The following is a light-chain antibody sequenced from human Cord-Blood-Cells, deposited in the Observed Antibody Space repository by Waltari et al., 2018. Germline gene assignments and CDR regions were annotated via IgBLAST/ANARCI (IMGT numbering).Light chain of an antibody. CDR1: SSDVGGYNY. V-gene: IGLV2-8*01. J-gene: IGLJ2*01. CDR3: SSYAGSNNVV. Sequence: QSALTRPPSASGSPGQSVTISCTGTSSDVGGYNYGSWYQQHPGKAPKLMIYEVSKLPSGVPDRFSGSKSGNTSSLTVSGLQAEDEADYYCSSYAGSNNVVFGGGTKLTVL. CDR2: EVS.